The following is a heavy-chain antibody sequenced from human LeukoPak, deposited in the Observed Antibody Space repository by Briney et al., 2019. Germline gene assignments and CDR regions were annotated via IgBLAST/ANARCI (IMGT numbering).Heavy chain of an antibody. J-gene: IGHJ3*01. CDR3: GIDPNGDYIGAFDF. V-gene: IGHV3-23*01. CDR1: GLAFRNYA. CDR2: ITGSGTTT. Sequence: GGSLRLSWVASGLAFRNYAMTWVRQAPGEGLEWVSSITGSGTTTRYADSVKGRFTISRDNSVGTLYLQLNSLSAADTAVYYCGIDPNGDYIGAFDFWGQGTKVTASS. D-gene: IGHD4-17*01.